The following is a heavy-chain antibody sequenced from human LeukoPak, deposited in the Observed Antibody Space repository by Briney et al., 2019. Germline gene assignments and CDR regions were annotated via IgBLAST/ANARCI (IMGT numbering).Heavy chain of an antibody. CDR2: ISAYNGNT. CDR3: ARTTLYYYDSSGYFGY. J-gene: IGHJ4*02. V-gene: IGHV1-18*01. D-gene: IGHD3-22*01. CDR1: GYTFTSYG. Sequence: ASVKVSCKASGYTFTSYGISWARQAPGQGLEWMGWISAYNGNTNYAQKLQGRVTMTTDTSTSTAYMELRSLRSDDTAVYYCARTTLYYYDSSGYFGYWGQGTLVTVSS.